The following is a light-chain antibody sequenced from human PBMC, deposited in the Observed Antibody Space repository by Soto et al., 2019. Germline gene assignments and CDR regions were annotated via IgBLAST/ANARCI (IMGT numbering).Light chain of an antibody. CDR3: QQYGSWPLT. Sequence: EIGLTQSPGTVSLSKGERATXSCRASQSVSSSYLAWYQQKPGHAPRLLIYGASSRATGIPDRFSGSGSGTDFTLTISRLEAEDFAVYYCQQYGSWPLTFGGGTTVDIK. CDR2: GAS. J-gene: IGKJ4*01. CDR1: QSVSSSY. V-gene: IGKV3-20*01.